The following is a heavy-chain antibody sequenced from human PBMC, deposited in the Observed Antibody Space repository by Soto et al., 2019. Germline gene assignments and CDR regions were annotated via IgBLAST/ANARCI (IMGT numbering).Heavy chain of an antibody. Sequence: PGGSLRLSCAASGFTFSSHAMSWVRQAPGKGLEWVSAISGSGGSTYYADSVKGRFTISRDNSKNTLYLQMNSLRAEDTAVYYCAREYSSSWYSGYYYGMDVWGQGTTVTVSS. V-gene: IGHV3-23*01. CDR3: AREYSSSWYSGYYYGMDV. D-gene: IGHD6-13*01. CDR2: ISGSGGST. J-gene: IGHJ6*02. CDR1: GFTFSSHA.